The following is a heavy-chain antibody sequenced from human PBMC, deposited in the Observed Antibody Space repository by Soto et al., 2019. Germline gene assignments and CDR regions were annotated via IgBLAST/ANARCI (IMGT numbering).Heavy chain of an antibody. CDR3: ASPLAGIAAAGLYYYYGMDV. CDR1: GYGFTSYW. J-gene: IGHJ6*02. Sequence: PGESLKISCKGSGYGFTSYWISWVRQMPGKGLEWMGRIDPSDSYTNYSPSFQGHVTISADKSISTAYLQWSSLKASDTAMYYFASPLAGIAAAGLYYYYGMDVWGQGTTVTVSS. V-gene: IGHV5-10-1*01. D-gene: IGHD6-13*01. CDR2: IDPSDSYT.